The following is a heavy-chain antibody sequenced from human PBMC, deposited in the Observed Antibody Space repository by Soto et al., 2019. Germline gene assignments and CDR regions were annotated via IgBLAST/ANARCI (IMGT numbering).Heavy chain of an antibody. CDR2: ISYDGSNK. CDR1: GFTFSSYG. V-gene: IGHV3-30*18. CDR3: AKAKFGWRELSSGFDY. Sequence: GGSLRPSCAASGFTFSSYGMHWVRQAPGKGLEWVAVISYDGSNKYYADSVKGRFTISRDNSKNTLYLQMNSLRAEDTAVYYCAKAKFGWRELSSGFDYWGQGTLVTVSS. D-gene: IGHD3-16*02. J-gene: IGHJ4*02.